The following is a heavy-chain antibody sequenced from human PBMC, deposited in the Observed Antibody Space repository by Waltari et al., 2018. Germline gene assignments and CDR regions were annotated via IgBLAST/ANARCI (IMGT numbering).Heavy chain of an antibody. D-gene: IGHD3-10*01. Sequence: QVQLQESGPGLVKPSQTLSLTCTVSGGSISSGSYYWSWIRQPAGKGLEWIGYIYTSGTPNYNPSLKSRVTISVDTSKNQFSLKLSSVTAADTAVYYCARAGGGILWFRELSWFDPWGQGTLVTVSS. CDR3: ARAGGGILWFRELSWFDP. V-gene: IGHV4-61*09. CDR2: IYTSGTP. J-gene: IGHJ5*02. CDR1: GGSISSGSYY.